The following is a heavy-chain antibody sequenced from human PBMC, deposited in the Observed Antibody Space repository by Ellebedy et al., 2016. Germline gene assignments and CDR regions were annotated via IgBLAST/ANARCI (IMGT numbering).Heavy chain of an antibody. CDR1: GFTFSSYS. CDR2: ISSSSSYI. CDR3: ARDPLWFGELLEYYYYGMDV. Sequence: GGSLRLXXAASGFTFSSYSMNWVRQAPGKGLEWVSSISSSSSYIYYADSVKGRFTISRDNAKNSLYLQMNSLRAEDTAVYYCARDPLWFGELLEYYYYGMDVWGQGTTVTVSS. J-gene: IGHJ6*02. D-gene: IGHD3-10*01. V-gene: IGHV3-21*01.